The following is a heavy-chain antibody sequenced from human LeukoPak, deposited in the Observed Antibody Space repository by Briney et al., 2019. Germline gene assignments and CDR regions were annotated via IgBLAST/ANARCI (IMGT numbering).Heavy chain of an antibody. V-gene: IGHV1-2*06. CDR3: ARDDSSGYYTFDY. Sequence: ASVKVSCKASGYTFTGYYMHWVRQAPGQGLEWMGRINPNSGDTDYAQKFQGRVTMTRDTSISTAYMELSGQRADDTAGDYCARDDSSGYYTFDYWGQGTLVTVSS. CDR2: INPNSGDT. CDR1: GYTFTGYY. J-gene: IGHJ4*02. D-gene: IGHD3-22*01.